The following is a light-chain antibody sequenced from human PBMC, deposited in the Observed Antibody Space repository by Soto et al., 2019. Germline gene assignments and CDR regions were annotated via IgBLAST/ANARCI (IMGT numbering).Light chain of an antibody. J-gene: IGKJ1*01. CDR2: KAS. CDR3: HQYNGWPRT. V-gene: IGKV1-5*03. Sequence: DIQMTQSPSTLSGSVGDRVTITCRASQTISSWLAWYQQKPGKAPKLLIYKASTLKSGVPSRFSGSGSGTEFTLTITSLQSEDFAVYYCHQYNGWPRTFGQGTKVDI. CDR1: QTISSW.